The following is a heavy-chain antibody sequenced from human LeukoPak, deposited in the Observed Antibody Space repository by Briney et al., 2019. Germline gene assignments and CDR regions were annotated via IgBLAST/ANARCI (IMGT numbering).Heavy chain of an antibody. V-gene: IGHV1-69*04. CDR1: GGTFSSYV. J-gene: IGHJ3*02. CDR2: IIPILGTA. Sequence: SVKVSCKPSGGTFSSYVINWVRQAPGQGLEWMGRIIPILGTANYAQRFQGRVTITADKSTTTAYMELSSLRSEDTAVYYCATLTYLPDAFDIWGQGTMVTVSS. CDR3: ATLTYLPDAFDI.